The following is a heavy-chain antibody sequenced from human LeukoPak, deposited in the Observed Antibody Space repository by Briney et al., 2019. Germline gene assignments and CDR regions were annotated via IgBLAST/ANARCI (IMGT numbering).Heavy chain of an antibody. CDR3: VRNYHFWTGYHFWFDP. CDR2: IFHNGTT. CDR1: GDSISRYY. Sequence: SETLSLTCTVSGDSISRYYWSWIRQSPGKGLEWIGFIFHNGTTNYNPSLKGRLTISIDTSKNQFSLILKSVTAADTALYYCVRNYHFWTGYHFWFDPWGQGTLVIVSS. D-gene: IGHD3-3*01. J-gene: IGHJ5*02. V-gene: IGHV4-59*08.